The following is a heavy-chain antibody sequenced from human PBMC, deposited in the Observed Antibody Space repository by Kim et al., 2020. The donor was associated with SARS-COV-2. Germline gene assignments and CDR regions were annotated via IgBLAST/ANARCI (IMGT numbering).Heavy chain of an antibody. V-gene: IGHV1-18*01. J-gene: IGHJ6*02. CDR3: ARDSGYSTLAGHYGMDV. CDR1: GYILSTYG. Sequence: ASVKVSCKASGYILSTYGLSWVRQAPGQGLEWMGWISGYNGDTRYAQKVQGRVTMTRDTSTSTAYMELRSLRSDDTAVYYCARDSGYSTLAGHYGMDVWG. CDR2: ISGYNGDT. D-gene: IGHD3-22*01.